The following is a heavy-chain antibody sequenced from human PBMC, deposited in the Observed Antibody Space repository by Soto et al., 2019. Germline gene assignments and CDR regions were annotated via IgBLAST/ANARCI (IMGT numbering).Heavy chain of an antibody. J-gene: IGHJ4*02. Sequence: SETLSLTCTVSGGSISSFYWNWIRQPPGRGLEWIGSFYYSGPTNYNPSISSRVTISVDTSKNQFSLQLTSATSADTAVYYCARGMSGYYFDSSGYPNPGPFDYWGQGTLVTVSS. V-gene: IGHV4-59*01. CDR3: ARGMSGYYFDSSGYPNPGPFDY. CDR1: GGSISSFY. D-gene: IGHD3-22*01. CDR2: FYYSGPT.